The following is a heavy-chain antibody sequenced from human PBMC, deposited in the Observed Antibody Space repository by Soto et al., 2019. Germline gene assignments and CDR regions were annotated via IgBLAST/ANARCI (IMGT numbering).Heavy chain of an antibody. CDR3: ARRAETNGWNGFGADKYYFDF. CDR2: MNPSTGNS. J-gene: IGHJ4*01. D-gene: IGHD1-1*01. CDR1: GYTFTSYD. V-gene: IGHV1-8*01. Sequence: ASVKVCCKASGYTFTSYDIYWVRQATGQGLEWMGWMNPSTGNSGYAQKFQGRVTMTSDTSISTAHMELSSLRSEDTAVYYCARRAETNGWNGFGADKYYFDFWGHGTLVTVSS.